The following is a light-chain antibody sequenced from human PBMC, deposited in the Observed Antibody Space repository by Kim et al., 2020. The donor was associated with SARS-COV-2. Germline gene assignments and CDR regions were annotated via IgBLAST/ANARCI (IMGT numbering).Light chain of an antibody. Sequence: GQKGTISGSGSSSNTGNNYVSWDQQLPGTAPKLLIYDNDKRPSGMPDRFSGSKSGTSATLGITGLQTGDEADYYCGTWDNGLSVWVFGGGTQLTVL. V-gene: IGLV1-51*01. CDR1: SSNTGNNY. J-gene: IGLJ3*02. CDR3: GTWDNGLSVWV. CDR2: DND.